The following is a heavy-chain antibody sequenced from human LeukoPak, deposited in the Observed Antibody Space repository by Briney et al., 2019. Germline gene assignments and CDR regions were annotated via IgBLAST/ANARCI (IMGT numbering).Heavy chain of an antibody. CDR2: IRGSVGST. V-gene: IGHV3-23*01. D-gene: IGHD6-13*01. CDR1: GFTFSSYA. CDR3: AKDLPRWDSSSWYGFFDY. Sequence: GGSMRLSCAASGFTFSSYAMSWVRQAPGKGLERVSAIRGSVGSTYYADSVKGRFTISRDNSTNTLYLQMNSLRAEDTAVYYCAKDLPRWDSSSWYGFFDYWGQGTLVTVSS. J-gene: IGHJ4*02.